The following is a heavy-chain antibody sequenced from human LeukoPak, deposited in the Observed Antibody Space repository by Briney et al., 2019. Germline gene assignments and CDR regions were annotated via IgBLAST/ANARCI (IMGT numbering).Heavy chain of an antibody. V-gene: IGHV3-23*01. D-gene: IGHD3-10*01. CDR3: ARSPNFYGSGSYGTD. J-gene: IGHJ4*02. Sequence: GGSLRLSCAASGFTFASYAMSWVHQAPGKGLEWVSGVKGSGDSTYYADSVKGRFTISRDNSKNTLYLQMNSLRAEDAALYYCARSPNFYGSGSYGTDWGQGTPVTVSS. CDR2: VKGSGDST. CDR1: GFTFASYA.